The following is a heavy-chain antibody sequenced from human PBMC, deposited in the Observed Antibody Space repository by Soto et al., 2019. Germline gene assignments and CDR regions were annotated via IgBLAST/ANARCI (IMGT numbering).Heavy chain of an antibody. CDR2: ISAYNGNT. CDR3: ARVKPVVPAAIRDY. D-gene: IGHD2-2*02. J-gene: IGHJ4*02. CDR1: GYTFTSYG. Sequence: ASVKVSCKASGYTFTSYGISWVRQAPGQGLEWMGWISAYNGNTNYAQKLQGRVTMTTDTSTSTAYMELRSLRSDDTAVYYCARVKPVVPAAIRDYWGQGTLVTGSS. V-gene: IGHV1-18*01.